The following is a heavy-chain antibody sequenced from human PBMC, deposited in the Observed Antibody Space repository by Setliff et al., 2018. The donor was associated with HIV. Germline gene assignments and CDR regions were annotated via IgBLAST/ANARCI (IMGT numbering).Heavy chain of an antibody. Sequence: PGGSLRLSCAASGFSVSSPYMSWVRQAPGKGLEWVAVIWYDGSNKYYADSVKGRFTISRDNSENTLYLQMDGLRAEDTAVYYCAKDKGGYNWNYFDYWGPGTQVTVSS. CDR3: AKDKGGYNWNYFDY. CDR1: GFSVSSPY. J-gene: IGHJ4*02. CDR2: IWYDGSNK. V-gene: IGHV3-30*02. D-gene: IGHD1-20*01.